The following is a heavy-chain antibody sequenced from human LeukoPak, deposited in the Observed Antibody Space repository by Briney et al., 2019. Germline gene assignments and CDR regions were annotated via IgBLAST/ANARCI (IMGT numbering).Heavy chain of an antibody. CDR2: INHSGST. CDR3: ARGHITIFGVVIIQPRPFDY. CDR1: SESFSGYY. V-gene: IGHV4-34*01. Sequence: NPSETLSLTCAIYSESFSGYYWSWIRQPPGKGLEWIGEINHSGSTNYNPSLKSRVTISVDTSKNQFSLKLSSVTAADTAVYYCARGHITIFGVVIIQPRPFDYWGQGTLVTVSS. J-gene: IGHJ4*02. D-gene: IGHD3-3*01.